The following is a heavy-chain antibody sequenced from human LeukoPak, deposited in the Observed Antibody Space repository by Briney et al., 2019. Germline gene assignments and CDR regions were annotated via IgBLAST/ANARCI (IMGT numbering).Heavy chain of an antibody. CDR3: AKAIRFLEWANAFDI. CDR2: ISWNSGSI. J-gene: IGHJ3*02. D-gene: IGHD3-3*01. V-gene: IGHV3-9*01. Sequence: GGSLRLSCAASGFTFSSYAMHWVRQAPGKGLEWVSGISWNSGSIGCADSVKGRFTISRDNAKNSLYLQMNSLRAEDTALYYCAKAIRFLEWANAFDIWGQGTMVTVSS. CDR1: GFTFSSYA.